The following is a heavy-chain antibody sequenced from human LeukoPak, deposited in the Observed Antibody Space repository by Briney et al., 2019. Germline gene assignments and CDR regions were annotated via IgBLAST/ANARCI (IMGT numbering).Heavy chain of an antibody. CDR3: ARVPLTNYYDSSGYSDY. D-gene: IGHD3-22*01. J-gene: IGHJ4*02. CDR1: GYTFTSYD. V-gene: IGHV1-8*01. Sequence: ASVKVSCKASGYTFTSYDINWVRQATGQGLEWMGWMNPNSGNTGYAQKFQGRVTMTRNTSISTAYMELSSLRSEDTAVYYCARVPLTNYYDSSGYSDYWGQGTLVTVSS. CDR2: MNPNSGNT.